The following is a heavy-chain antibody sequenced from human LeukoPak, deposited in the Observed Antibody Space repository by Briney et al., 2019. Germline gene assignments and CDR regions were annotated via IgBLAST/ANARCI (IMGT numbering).Heavy chain of an antibody. CDR1: GFTFTSSA. V-gene: IGHV1-58*01. CDR3: ALLYCSGGSCSFDY. J-gene: IGHJ4*02. D-gene: IGHD2-15*01. Sequence: ASVKVSRKASGFTFTSSAVQWVRQARGQRLEWIGWIVVGSGNTNYAQKFQERVTITRDMSTSTAYMELSSLRSEDTAVYYCALLYCSGGSCSFDYWGQGTLVTVSS. CDR2: IVVGSGNT.